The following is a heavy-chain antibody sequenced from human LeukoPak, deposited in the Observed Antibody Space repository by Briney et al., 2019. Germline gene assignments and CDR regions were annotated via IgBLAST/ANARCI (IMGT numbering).Heavy chain of an antibody. Sequence: VASVKVSCKASGYTFTGYYMHWVRPPPGQGREWVGWINPNSGGTNYAQKFQGRVTMTRDTSISTAYMELSRLRSDDTDVYYCARHYYDSSASDYWGQGTLVTVSS. V-gene: IGHV1-2*02. CDR3: ARHYYDSSASDY. CDR2: INPNSGGT. CDR1: GYTFTGYY. J-gene: IGHJ4*02. D-gene: IGHD3-22*01.